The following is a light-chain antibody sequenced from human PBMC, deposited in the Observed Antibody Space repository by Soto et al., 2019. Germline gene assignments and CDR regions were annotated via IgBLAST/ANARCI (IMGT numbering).Light chain of an antibody. V-gene: IGKV1-39*01. Sequence: DIQMTQSPSSLSASVGDRVTITCRASRRITTFLNWYQQRPGQVPKLLIYSASKLHTGVPSRFSGSGSGAEFTLTISNVQLEDFATYYCQQSYSTPLTFGGGTTVDI. CDR3: QQSYSTPLT. CDR1: RRITTF. CDR2: SAS. J-gene: IGKJ4*01.